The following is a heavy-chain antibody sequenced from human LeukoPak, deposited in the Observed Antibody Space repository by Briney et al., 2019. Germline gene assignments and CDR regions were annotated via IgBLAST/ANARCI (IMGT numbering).Heavy chain of an antibody. CDR2: IIPIFGTA. CDR1: GGTFSSYA. CDR3: ARGGHYDILTGYYRTLDY. V-gene: IGHV1-69*13. D-gene: IGHD3-9*01. Sequence: ASVKVSRKASGGTFSSYAISWVRQAPGQGLEWMGGIIPIFGTANYAQKFQGRVTITADESTSTAYMELSSLRSEDTAVYYCARGGHYDILTGYYRTLDYWGQGTLVTVSS. J-gene: IGHJ4*02.